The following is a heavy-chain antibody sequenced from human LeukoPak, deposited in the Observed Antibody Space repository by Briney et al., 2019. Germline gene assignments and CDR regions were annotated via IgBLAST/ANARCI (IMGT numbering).Heavy chain of an antibody. CDR2: IYYSGST. J-gene: IGHJ1*01. V-gene: IGHV4-59*01. CDR3: ARGYGSGSYYKWYFQH. Sequence: PSETLSLTCTVSGGSISSYYWSWIRQPPGKGLEWIGYIYYSGSTNYNPSLKSRVTISVDTSKNQFSLKLSSVTAADTAVYYCARGYGSGSYYKWYFQHWGQGTLVTVSS. CDR1: GGSISSYY. D-gene: IGHD3-10*01.